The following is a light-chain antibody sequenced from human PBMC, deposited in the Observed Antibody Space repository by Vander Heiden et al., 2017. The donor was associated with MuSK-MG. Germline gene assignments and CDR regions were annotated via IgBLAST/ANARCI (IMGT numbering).Light chain of an antibody. Sequence: DIQMTQSPSSLSASVGDRVTITCRASQSISSYLNWYQQKPGKAPKLLIYAASSLQSGVPSRFSGSGSGTDFTLTISRLQPEDFATYYCLQSDSTLLVFGQGTLMEIK. V-gene: IGKV1-39*01. CDR1: QSISSY. J-gene: IGKJ5*01. CDR3: LQSDSTLLV. CDR2: AAS.